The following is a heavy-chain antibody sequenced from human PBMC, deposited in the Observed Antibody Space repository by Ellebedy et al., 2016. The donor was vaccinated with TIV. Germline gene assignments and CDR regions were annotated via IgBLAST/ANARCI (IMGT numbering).Heavy chain of an antibody. V-gene: IGHV4-59*08. Sequence: GSLRLXXTVSGRSISSSYWTWVRQPPGKGLEWIGYIDYSGSTNYNPSLKSRVTISVDTSKNQFSLKLSSVTAADTAVYYCARLLPAATSYFAYGLDVWGQGTTVTVSS. CDR3: ARLLPAATSYFAYGLDV. J-gene: IGHJ6*02. CDR1: GRSISSSY. CDR2: IDYSGST. D-gene: IGHD2-2*01.